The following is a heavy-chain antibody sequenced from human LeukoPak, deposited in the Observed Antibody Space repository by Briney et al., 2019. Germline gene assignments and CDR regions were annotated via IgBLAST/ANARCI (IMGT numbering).Heavy chain of an antibody. Sequence: GGSLRLSCAASGFTFSSYAMSWVRQAPGKGLEWVSTISGSGGSTYYADSVKGRFTISRDNSKNTLYLQMNSLRAGDTAVYYCAKIGVPTTMNGDDYWGQGTLVTVSS. D-gene: IGHD3-10*02. CDR1: GFTFSSYA. CDR3: AKIGVPTTMNGDDY. CDR2: ISGSGGST. V-gene: IGHV3-23*01. J-gene: IGHJ4*02.